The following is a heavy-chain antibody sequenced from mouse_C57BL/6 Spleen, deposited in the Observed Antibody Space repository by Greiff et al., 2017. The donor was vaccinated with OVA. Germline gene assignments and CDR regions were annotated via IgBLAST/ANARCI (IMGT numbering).Heavy chain of an antibody. D-gene: IGHD1-1*01. CDR3: ARHAYDSSYWYDDV. V-gene: IGHV5-9*04. Sequence: EVKLVESGGGLVKPGGSLKLSCAASGFTFSSYPMSWVRQTPEKRLEWVSTIRGGGGNTYYPGNVKGRFTISIDKAKNTLYLQMSRLRSEDTAVYDCARHAYDSSYWYDDVWGTGTTVTFSS. CDR2: IRGGGGNT. J-gene: IGHJ1*03. CDR1: GFTFSSYP.